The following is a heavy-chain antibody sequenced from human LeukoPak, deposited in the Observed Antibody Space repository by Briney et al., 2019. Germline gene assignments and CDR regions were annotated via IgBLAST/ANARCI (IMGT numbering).Heavy chain of an antibody. J-gene: IGHJ5*02. V-gene: IGHV3-30-3*01. D-gene: IGHD3-10*01. CDR2: ISYDGINK. Sequence: PGGSLRLSCTASGFSFSGYALHWVRQAPGKGLEWVTLISYDGINKNYADSVKGRFTISRDNSKNTLYLQMNILRTEDTAVYYCAKEGTPHVSTWYDLWGQGTQVIVSS. CDR1: GFSFSGYA. CDR3: AKEGTPHVSTWYDL.